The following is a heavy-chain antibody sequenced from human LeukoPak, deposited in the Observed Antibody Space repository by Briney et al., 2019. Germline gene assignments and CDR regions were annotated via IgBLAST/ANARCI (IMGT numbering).Heavy chain of an antibody. Sequence: GGSLRLSCAASGFTFSNYWMSWVRQAPGKGLEWVSSISSSSSYIYYADSVKGRFTISRDNAKNSLYLQMNSLRAEDTAVYYCVRDPYSGSYPDAFDIWGQGTMVTVSS. CDR3: VRDPYSGSYPDAFDI. CDR1: GFTFSNYW. J-gene: IGHJ3*02. D-gene: IGHD1-26*01. CDR2: ISSSSSYI. V-gene: IGHV3-21*04.